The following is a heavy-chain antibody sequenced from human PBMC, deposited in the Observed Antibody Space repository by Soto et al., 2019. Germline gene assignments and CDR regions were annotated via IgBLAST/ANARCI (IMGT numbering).Heavy chain of an antibody. CDR3: ARSKRGAYSSGWYSLSGYYNYGIDV. D-gene: IGHD6-19*01. Sequence: GESLKISCTASGYRFSSYWIGWVRQLPGKGLEWMGIIYPGDSDTKYSPPVQGQVTISADRSISTAYLQWTSLKASDTAMYYCARSKRGAYSSGWYSLSGYYNYGIDVWGQGTKVTVS. V-gene: IGHV5-51*01. CDR1: GYRFSSYW. J-gene: IGHJ6*02. CDR2: IYPGDSDT.